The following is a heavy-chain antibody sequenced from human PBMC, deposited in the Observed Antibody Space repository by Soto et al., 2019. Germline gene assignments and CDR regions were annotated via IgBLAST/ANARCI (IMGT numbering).Heavy chain of an antibody. D-gene: IGHD3-22*01. CDR1: GGTFSSYA. CDR3: ARVLDSSGSPAFDY. V-gene: IGHV1-69*13. J-gene: IGHJ4*02. CDR2: IIPIFGTA. Sequence: ASVKVSCKASGGTFSSYAISWVLQAPGQGLEWMGGIIPIFGTANYAQKFQGRVTITADESTSTAYMELSSLRSEDTAVYYCARVLDSSGSPAFDYWGQGTLVTISS.